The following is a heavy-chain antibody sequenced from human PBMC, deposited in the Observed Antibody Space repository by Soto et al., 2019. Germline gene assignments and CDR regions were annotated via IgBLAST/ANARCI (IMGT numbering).Heavy chain of an antibody. J-gene: IGHJ5*01. CDR3: SGAVYGLAELYS. Sequence: GGSLRLSCSASGFSFSTYAFHWVRQAPGKGLEWVALISYDGNTKYYAVSVRGRFTVSRDDSMNTLYLELNSLRTDDSAVYYCSGAVYGLAELYSRGQGTLVTLSS. CDR1: GFSFSTYA. CDR2: ISYDGNTK. D-gene: IGHD4-17*01. V-gene: IGHV3-30-3*01.